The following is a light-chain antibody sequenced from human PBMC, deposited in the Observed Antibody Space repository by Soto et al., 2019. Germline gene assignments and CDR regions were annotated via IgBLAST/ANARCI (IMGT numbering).Light chain of an antibody. J-gene: IGKJ1*01. V-gene: IGKV3-11*01. CDR1: QSVSSF. CDR3: QQRSNWPWT. CDR2: DAS. Sequence: EILITQSPDTLSGSPGERATLSCRASQSVSSFLAWYQQRPGQAPRLLIYDASNRATGTPARFSGSGSGTDFTLTISSLEPEDFALYYCQQRSNWPWTFGQGTKVDIK.